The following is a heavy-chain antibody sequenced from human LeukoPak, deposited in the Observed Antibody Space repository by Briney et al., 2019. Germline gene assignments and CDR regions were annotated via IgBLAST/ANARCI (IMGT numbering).Heavy chain of an antibody. CDR1: GFTFSSYG. CDR2: ISYDGSNK. Sequence: GGSLRLSCAASGFTFSSYGMHWVRQAPGKGLEWVAVISYDGSNKYYADSVKGRFTISRDNSKNTLYLQMNSLRAEDTAVYYCAKAGGYAIQYFDYWGQGTLVTVSS. V-gene: IGHV3-30*18. J-gene: IGHJ4*02. CDR3: AKAGGYAIQYFDY. D-gene: IGHD2-8*01.